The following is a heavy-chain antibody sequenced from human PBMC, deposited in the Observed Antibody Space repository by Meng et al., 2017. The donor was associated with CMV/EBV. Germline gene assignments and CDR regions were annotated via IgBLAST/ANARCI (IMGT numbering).Heavy chain of an antibody. CDR1: GGSISSYY. J-gene: IGHJ6*02. CDR3: AREGSFDGEFSHYYYGMDV. CDR2: IYYSGST. D-gene: IGHD3-10*01. Sequence: SETLSLTCTVSGGSISSYYWSWFRQPPGKGLEWIGYIYYSGSTNYNPSLKSRVTISVDTSKNQFSLKLSSVTAADTAVYYCAREGSFDGEFSHYYYGMDVWGQGTTVTVSS. V-gene: IGHV4-59*01.